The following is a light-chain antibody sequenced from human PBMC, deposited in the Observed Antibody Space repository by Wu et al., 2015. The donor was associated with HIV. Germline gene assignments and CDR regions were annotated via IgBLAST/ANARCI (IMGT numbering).Light chain of an antibody. V-gene: IGKV3-15*01. CDR3: QQSNNWPPWT. J-gene: IGKJ1*01. CDR1: QSVRSN. CDR2: GAS. Sequence: EIVMTQSPATLSVSPGERVTLSCRASQSVRSNLAWYHQKPGQAPRLLIYGASTRATGIPVRFSGSGSGTEFTLTISSLQSEDFGIYYCQQSNNWPPWTFGQGTKVEIK.